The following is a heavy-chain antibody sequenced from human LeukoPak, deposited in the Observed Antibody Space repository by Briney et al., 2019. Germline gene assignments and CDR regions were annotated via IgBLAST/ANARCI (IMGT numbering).Heavy chain of an antibody. D-gene: IGHD1-26*01. Sequence: SQTLSLTCAISGDNVSSNSATWSWIRQSPSRGLEWLGRTYYRSKWYNDYAVSVKSRIAIDPDTTKNQFSLQLNSVTPEDTAVYYCARQGGDSYYGMDVWGQGTTVTVSS. CDR3: ARQGGDSYYGMDV. CDR1: GDNVSSNSAT. CDR2: TYYRSKWYN. V-gene: IGHV6-1*01. J-gene: IGHJ6*02.